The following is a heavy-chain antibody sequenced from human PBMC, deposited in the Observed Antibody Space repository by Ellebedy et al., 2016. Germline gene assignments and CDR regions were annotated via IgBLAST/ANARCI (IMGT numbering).Heavy chain of an antibody. J-gene: IGHJ6*02. CDR1: GFTFSRYG. CDR3: ARVRSSGFYSNYDLDV. V-gene: IGHV3-30*03. Sequence: GESLKISXAASGFTFSRYGIHWVRQAPGKGLEWVAAILDDGNDKNYRDYVKGRFTISRDNSKNRVYLQMNSLRVEDTAVYYCARVRSSGFYSNYDLDVWGQGTTVTVSS. D-gene: IGHD3-22*01. CDR2: ILDDGNDK.